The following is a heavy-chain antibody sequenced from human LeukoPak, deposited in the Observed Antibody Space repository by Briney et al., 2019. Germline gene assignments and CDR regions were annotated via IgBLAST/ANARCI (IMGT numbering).Heavy chain of an antibody. J-gene: IGHJ6*03. CDR1: GGSISSSNW. V-gene: IGHV4-4*02. D-gene: IGHD6-6*01. Sequence: SETLSLTCAVSGGSISSSNWWSWVRQPPGKGLEWIGEIYHSGSTNFNPSLKSRVTISVDTSKNQFSLKLSSVTAADTAVYYCARRIAARPDPPKVGKYYYYMDVWGKGTTVTVSS. CDR2: IYHSGST. CDR3: ARRIAARPDPPKVGKYYYYMDV.